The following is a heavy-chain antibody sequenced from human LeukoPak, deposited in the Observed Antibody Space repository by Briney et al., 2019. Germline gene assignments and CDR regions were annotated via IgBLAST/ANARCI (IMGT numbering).Heavy chain of an antibody. CDR2: IIPLLGIA. V-gene: IGHV1-69*04. CDR1: GGTFSSYA. Sequence: SVKVSCKASGGTFSSYAISWVRQAPGHGLEWMGRIIPLLGIANYAQKFQGRVTITADKSTSTAYMELSSLRSEDTAVYYCARGYCSGGSCYSSGSGWFDPWGQGTLVTVSS. D-gene: IGHD2-15*01. J-gene: IGHJ5*02. CDR3: ARGYCSGGSCYSSGSGWFDP.